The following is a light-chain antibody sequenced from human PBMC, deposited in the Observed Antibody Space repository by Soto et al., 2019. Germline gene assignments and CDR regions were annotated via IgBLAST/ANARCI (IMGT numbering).Light chain of an antibody. Sequence: EVVFTQSTSTLSLSPGEGAAVSFRASQSVSSSYLAWYQPKPCQAPRLIIXXSYXRATGIPPRFSGSGSGTDFTLTSRILEPEAFACEYCQQRTNWPFSITFGLGTRLDI. CDR3: QQRTNWPFSIT. CDR2: XSY. J-gene: IGKJ5*01. CDR1: QSVSSSY. V-gene: IGKV3D-20*02.